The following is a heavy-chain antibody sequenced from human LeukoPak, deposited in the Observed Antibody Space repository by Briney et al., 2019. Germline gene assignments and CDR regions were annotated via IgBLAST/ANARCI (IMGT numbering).Heavy chain of an antibody. V-gene: IGHV1-2*02. CDR1: GYTFTGYY. Sequence: GASVKVSCKASGYTFTGYYMHWVRQAPGQGLEWMGWINPNTGGTNYAQKFQGRVTMTRDTSISTAYMELSRLRSDDTAEYYCARKKAGSASYDYWGQGTLVTVSS. CDR2: INPNTGGT. CDR3: ARKKAGSASYDY. J-gene: IGHJ4*02. D-gene: IGHD1-26*01.